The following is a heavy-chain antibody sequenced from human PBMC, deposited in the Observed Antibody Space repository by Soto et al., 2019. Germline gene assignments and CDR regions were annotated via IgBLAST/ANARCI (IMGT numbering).Heavy chain of an antibody. D-gene: IGHD2-15*01. Sequence: GGSLRLSCAASGLTFSSYDMHWVRQATGKGLEWVSAIGTAGDTYYPGSVKGRFTISREKAKNSFYLQMNSRSAGDTAVYYYARGGGNVVVVDAPAADAFDIWGQGTMVTVSS. V-gene: IGHV3-13*01. CDR2: IGTAGDT. CDR1: GLTFSSYD. CDR3: ARGGGNVVVVDAPAADAFDI. J-gene: IGHJ3*02.